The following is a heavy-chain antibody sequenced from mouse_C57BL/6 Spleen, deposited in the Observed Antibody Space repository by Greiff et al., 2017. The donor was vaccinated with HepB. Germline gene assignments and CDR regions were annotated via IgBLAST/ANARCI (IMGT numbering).Heavy chain of an antibody. Sequence: VHVKQSGAELVRPGASVKLSCTASGFNIKDYYMHWVKQRPEQGLEWIGRIDPEDGDTEYAPKFQGKATMTADTSSNTAYLQLSSLTSEDTAVYYCTGSSTMVTTEFAYWGQGTLVTVSA. CDR1: GFNIKDYY. CDR3: TGSSTMVTTEFAY. D-gene: IGHD2-2*01. CDR2: IDPEDGDT. J-gene: IGHJ3*01. V-gene: IGHV14-1*01.